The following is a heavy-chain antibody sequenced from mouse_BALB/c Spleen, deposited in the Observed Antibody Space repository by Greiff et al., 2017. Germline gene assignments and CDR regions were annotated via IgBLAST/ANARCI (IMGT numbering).Heavy chain of an antibody. Sequence: VQVVQSGPELVKPGASVKISCKASGYAFSSSWMNWVKQRPGQGLEWIGRIYPGVGDTNYNGKFKGKATLTADKSSSTAYMQLSSLTSVDSAVYFCAREGDDNFAYWGQGTLVTVSA. CDR2: IYPGVGDT. CDR3: AREGDDNFAY. CDR1: GYAFSSSW. V-gene: IGHV1-82*01. J-gene: IGHJ3*01.